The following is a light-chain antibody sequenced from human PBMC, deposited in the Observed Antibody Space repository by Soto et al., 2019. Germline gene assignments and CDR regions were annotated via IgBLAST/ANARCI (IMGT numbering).Light chain of an antibody. Sequence: EIVMTQSPATLSVSPGERATLSGRASQSVSSNLAWYQQKPGQAPRLLIYGASTRATGIPARFSGSGSGTEVTLTISSLQSEDFAVYYCQQYNNWPPWTFGQGTKVEIK. J-gene: IGKJ1*01. CDR1: QSVSSN. CDR3: QQYNNWPPWT. CDR2: GAS. V-gene: IGKV3-15*01.